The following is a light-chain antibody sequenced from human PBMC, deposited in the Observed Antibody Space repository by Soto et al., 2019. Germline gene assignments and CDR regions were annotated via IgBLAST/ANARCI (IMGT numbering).Light chain of an antibody. Sequence: EIMRTQSPVTMSVSPGSRYTTSCMDPQSVSSNLAWYQQKPGQAPRLLIYGASTRATGIPDRFSGSGSGTEFTLTISSLQSEDFAVYYCQQYNNWPRTFGQGTKVDIK. J-gene: IGKJ1*01. CDR1: QSVSSN. CDR2: GAS. V-gene: IGKV3-15*01. CDR3: QQYNNWPRT.